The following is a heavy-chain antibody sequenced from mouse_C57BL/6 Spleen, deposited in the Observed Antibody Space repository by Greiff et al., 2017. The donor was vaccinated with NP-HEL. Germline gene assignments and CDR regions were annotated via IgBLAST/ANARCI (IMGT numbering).Heavy chain of an antibody. J-gene: IGHJ3*01. D-gene: IGHD1-1*01. V-gene: IGHV1-50*01. CDR3: AKGPYCGSIWFAY. CDR2: IDPSDSYT. Sequence: VQLQQSGAELVKPGASVKLSCKASGYTFTSYWMQWVKQRPGQGLEWIGEIDPSDSYTNYNQKFKGKATLTVDTSSSTAYMQHSSLTSEDSAVYYCAKGPYCGSIWFAYWGQGTLVTVSA. CDR1: GYTFTSYW.